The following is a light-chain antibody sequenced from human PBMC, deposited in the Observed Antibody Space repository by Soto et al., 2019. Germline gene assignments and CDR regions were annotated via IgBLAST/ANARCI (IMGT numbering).Light chain of an antibody. CDR1: QSISTY. Sequence: EIVMTQSPATLSVSPGERATLSCRASQSISTYFAWYQQTPGQAPRLLISAASTRATGIPARFSGSGSGTDVTLTINSLQSEDFAVYSCHQYNSWPALTCGGGTKVEIK. V-gene: IGKV3-15*01. CDR3: HQYNSWPALT. J-gene: IGKJ4*01. CDR2: AAS.